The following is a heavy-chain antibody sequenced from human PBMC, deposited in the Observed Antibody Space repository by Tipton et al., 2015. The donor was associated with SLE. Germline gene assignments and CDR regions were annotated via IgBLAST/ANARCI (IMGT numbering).Heavy chain of an antibody. D-gene: IGHD1-7*01. CDR2: VSHRGTT. Sequence: TLSLTCAVYGGTSRDYFWSWIRQPPGKGLEWIGEVSHRGTTNYNPSLDSGVTISLDRFNNQFTLKMTSVTAADTAVYYCANQNWNYYFWGQGNLVTVSS. CDR3: ANQNWNYYF. CDR1: GGTSRDYF. J-gene: IGHJ4*02. V-gene: IGHV4-34*08.